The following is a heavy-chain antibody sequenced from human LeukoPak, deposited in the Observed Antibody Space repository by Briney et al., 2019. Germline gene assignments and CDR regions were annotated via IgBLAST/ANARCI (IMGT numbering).Heavy chain of an antibody. V-gene: IGHV4-34*01. CDR3: ATFSMGTFDY. CDR1: GGSFSGYY. Sequence: KASETLSLTCAVYGGSFSGYYWSWIRQPPGRGLEWIGSIYYSGSTYYNPSLKSRVTISVDTSKNQFSLKLSSVTAADTAVYYCATFSMGTFDYWGQGTLVTVSS. D-gene: IGHD2/OR15-2a*01. CDR2: IYYSGST. J-gene: IGHJ4*02.